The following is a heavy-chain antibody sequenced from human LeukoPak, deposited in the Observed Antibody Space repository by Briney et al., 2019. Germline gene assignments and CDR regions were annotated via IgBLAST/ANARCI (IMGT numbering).Heavy chain of an antibody. D-gene: IGHD6-6*01. CDR3: ARDSSHYLGSSDY. V-gene: IGHV3-23*01. Sequence: GGSLRVSCVVSGFTFSSYPMSWVRQAPGKGLEWVSVISESGDVTHYADSMRGRFTISRDNTKNTLYLQMNGLRDEDTAIYYCARDSSHYLGSSDYWGQGALVTVSS. CDR2: ISESGDVT. J-gene: IGHJ4*02. CDR1: GFTFSSYP.